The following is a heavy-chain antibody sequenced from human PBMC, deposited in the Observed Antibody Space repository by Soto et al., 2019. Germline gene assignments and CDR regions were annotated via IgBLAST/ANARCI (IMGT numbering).Heavy chain of an antibody. Sequence: GASVKVSCKASGYTFTSYYIHWVRQAPGQGLEWIGIINPSGGSTTYAQKFQGRFTMTRDTSTSTVYMELSSLRSEDTAVYYCARFMTAAGHDYWGQGTLVTVSS. CDR3: ARFMTAAGHDY. CDR1: GYTFTSYY. J-gene: IGHJ4*02. CDR2: INPSGGST. D-gene: IGHD6-13*01. V-gene: IGHV1-46*03.